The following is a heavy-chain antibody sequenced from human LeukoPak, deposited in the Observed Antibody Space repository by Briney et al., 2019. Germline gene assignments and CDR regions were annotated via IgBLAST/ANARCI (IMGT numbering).Heavy chain of an antibody. J-gene: IGHJ4*02. CDR3: AKANRYFDWLCADY. Sequence: PGGSLRLSCAASGFTFSSYAMSWVRQAPGKGLEWVSAISGSGGSTYYADSVKGRFTISRDNSKNTLYLQMNSLRAEDTAVYYCAKANRYFDWLCADYWGQGTLVTVSS. CDR2: ISGSGGST. D-gene: IGHD3-9*01. CDR1: GFTFSSYA. V-gene: IGHV3-23*01.